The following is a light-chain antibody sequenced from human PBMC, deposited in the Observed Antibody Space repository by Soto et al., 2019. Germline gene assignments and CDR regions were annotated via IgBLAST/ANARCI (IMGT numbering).Light chain of an antibody. Sequence: QSALTQPRSVSGSPGQSVTISCTATGSDVGDSSHVSWYQLHPGKAPKLMIYEVSKRPSGVPDRFSGSKSGNTASLTVSGLQAEDEADYYCSSYAGSNRVFGTGTKLTVL. V-gene: IGLV2-11*01. CDR3: SSYAGSNRV. J-gene: IGLJ1*01. CDR1: GSDVGDSSH. CDR2: EVS.